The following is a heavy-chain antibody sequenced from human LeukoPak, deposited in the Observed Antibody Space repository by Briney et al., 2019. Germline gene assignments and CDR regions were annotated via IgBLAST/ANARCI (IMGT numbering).Heavy chain of an antibody. CDR2: ISSGASST. J-gene: IGHJ4*02. V-gene: IGHV3-48*03. CDR3: AREISSWYEGNGVYFDH. Sequence: HPGGSLRLSCAASGFTFSSYEMNWVRQAPGKGLEWVSYISSGASSTSYADSVKGRFTISRDNAKNSLYLQMNSLRAEDTAVYYCAREISSWYEGNGVYFDHWGQGTLVTVSS. CDR1: GFTFSSYE. D-gene: IGHD6-13*01.